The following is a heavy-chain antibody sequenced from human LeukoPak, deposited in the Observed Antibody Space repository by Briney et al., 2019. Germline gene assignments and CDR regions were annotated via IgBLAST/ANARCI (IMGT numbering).Heavy chain of an antibody. CDR1: GFTFSSYG. CDR2: ISGSGGST. Sequence: PGGSLRLSCAASGFTFSSYGMSWVRQAPGKGLEWVSAISGSGGSTYYADSVKGRFTISRDNTKNSLYLQMSSLRAEDTAVYYCARGADFFDYWGQGILVTVSS. D-gene: IGHD3/OR15-3a*01. J-gene: IGHJ4*02. V-gene: IGHV3-23*01. CDR3: ARGADFFDY.